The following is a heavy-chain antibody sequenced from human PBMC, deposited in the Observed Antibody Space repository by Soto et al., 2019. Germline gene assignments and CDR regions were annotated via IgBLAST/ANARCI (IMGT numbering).Heavy chain of an antibody. CDR3: ARDWAYSGSPDAFDI. V-gene: IGHV4-59*01. D-gene: IGHD1-26*01. CDR2: IYYSGST. CDR1: GGSISRDY. Sequence: SETLSLACTVSGGSISRDYWSWIRQPPGKGLEWIGYIYYSGSTNYNPSLKSRVTISVDTSKNQFSLKLSSVTAADTAVYYCARDWAYSGSPDAFDIWGQGTMVTVSS. J-gene: IGHJ3*02.